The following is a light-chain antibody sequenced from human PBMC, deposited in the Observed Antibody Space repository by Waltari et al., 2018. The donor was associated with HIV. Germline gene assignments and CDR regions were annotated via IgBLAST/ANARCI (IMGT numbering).Light chain of an antibody. CDR3: SSYTAASSLYV. Sequence: SALTQPASVSVSPGQSIPISCTRTSRDVGNYTLVSWYRPEPGIAPNVVIYEGRNRPSGVFNRCSGSKSGNTAALIISGLRAEDEADYFCSSYTAASSLYVFGTGTKVTVL. CDR2: EGR. J-gene: IGLJ1*01. V-gene: IGLV2-14*02. CDR1: SRDVGNYTL.